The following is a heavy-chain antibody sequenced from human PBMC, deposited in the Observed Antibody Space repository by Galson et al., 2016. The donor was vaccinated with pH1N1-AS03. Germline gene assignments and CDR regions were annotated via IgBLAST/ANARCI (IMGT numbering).Heavy chain of an antibody. CDR2: ISAYNGNP. V-gene: IGHV1-18*01. J-gene: IGHJ6*02. D-gene: IGHD2-15*01. CDR1: GYTFSSYG. Sequence: SVKVSCKASGYTFSSYGISWVRQAPGQGLEWVGWISAYNGNPQYAQNPQRRVTMTTDTSTSTAYMELRSLRSDDTAIYYCARYLPLPDASGMDVWGQGTTVTVSS. CDR3: ARYLPLPDASGMDV.